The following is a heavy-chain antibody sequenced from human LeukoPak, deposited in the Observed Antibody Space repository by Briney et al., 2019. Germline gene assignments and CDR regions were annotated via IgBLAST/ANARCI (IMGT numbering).Heavy chain of an antibody. CDR3: ARGPYSYDSSGAFDI. J-gene: IGHJ3*02. V-gene: IGHV4-59*08. CDR2: IYYSGTT. CDR1: GGSISGYY. Sequence: ETLSLTCTVSGGSISGYYWSWIRQPPGKGLEWIGYIYYSGTTSYNPSLKSRVTMSVDTSKNQFSLKLSSVTAADTAVYFCARGPYSYDSSGAFDIWGQGTMVTVSS. D-gene: IGHD3-22*01.